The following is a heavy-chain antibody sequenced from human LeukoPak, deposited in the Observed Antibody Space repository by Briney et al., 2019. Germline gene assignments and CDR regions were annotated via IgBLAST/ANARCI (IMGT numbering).Heavy chain of an antibody. D-gene: IGHD2-21*01. V-gene: IGHV3-53*01. J-gene: IGHJ4*02. CDR2: FYRGDST. CDR3: AREVVSIPSYFDS. CDR1: GGTFSSYA. Sequence: SCKASGGTFSSYAMSWVRQAPGKGLEWVSFFYRGDSTYYAESVRGRFTISRDNSKNTLYLLMNSLIPEDTAVYYCAREVVSIPSYFDSWGQGTLVTVSS.